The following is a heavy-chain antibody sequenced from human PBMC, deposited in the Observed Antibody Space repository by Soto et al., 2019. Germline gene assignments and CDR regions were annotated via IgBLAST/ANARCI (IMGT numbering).Heavy chain of an antibody. D-gene: IGHD3-22*01. CDR2: IIPIFGTA. V-gene: IGHV1-69*13. CDR1: GGTFSSYA. J-gene: IGHJ4*02. CDR3: ARDHYYDSSGYYPTYFDY. Sequence: GASVKVSCKASGGTFSSYAISWVQQAPGQGLEWMGGIIPIFGTANYAQKFQGRVTITADESTSTAYMELSSLRSEDTAVYYCARDHYYDSSGYYPTYFDYWGQGTLVTVS.